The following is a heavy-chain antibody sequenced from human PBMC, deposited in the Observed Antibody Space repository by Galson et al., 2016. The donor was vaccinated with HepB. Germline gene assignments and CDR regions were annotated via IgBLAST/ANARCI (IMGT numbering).Heavy chain of an antibody. Sequence: SLRLSCATSGFTFTNYALHWVRQAPGKGLEWVAGISFDGNNKDYSASVKGRFTISRDNFKNTLYLKLNSLKTEDTAVYYCGTSTYYRGYVDYWGQGTLVTVSS. CDR2: ISFDGNNK. CDR1: GFTFTNYA. CDR3: GTSTYYRGYVDY. D-gene: IGHD1-26*01. V-gene: IGHV3-30-3*01. J-gene: IGHJ4*02.